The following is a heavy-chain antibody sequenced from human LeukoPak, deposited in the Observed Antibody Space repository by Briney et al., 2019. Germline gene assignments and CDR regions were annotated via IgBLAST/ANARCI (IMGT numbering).Heavy chain of an antibody. J-gene: IGHJ6*02. D-gene: IGHD4-17*01. CDR1: GGSISSSY. CDR3: ARHYGVSYYYYGMDV. CDR2: IYYSGAT. Sequence: SETLSLTCTVSGGSISSSYWSWVRQPPGKGLEWIGYIYYSGATNYNLSLESRITISVDTSKNQFSLKLSSVTAADTAVYYCARHYGVSYYYYGMDVWGQGTTVTVSS. V-gene: IGHV4-59*08.